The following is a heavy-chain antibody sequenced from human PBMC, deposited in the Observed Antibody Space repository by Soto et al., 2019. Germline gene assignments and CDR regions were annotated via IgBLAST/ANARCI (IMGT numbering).Heavy chain of an antibody. CDR2: IIPILGIA. J-gene: IGHJ4*02. CDR3: ARDQTITEMAQWYYFDY. V-gene: IGHV1-69*08. CDR1: GGTFSSYT. Sequence: QVQLVQSGAEVKKPGSSVKVSCKASGGTFSSYTISWVRQAPGQGLEWMGRIIPILGIANYAQKFQGRVTITADKSTSTAYMELSSLRSEDTAVYYCARDQTITEMAQWYYFDYWGQGTLVTVSS. D-gene: IGHD2-8*01.